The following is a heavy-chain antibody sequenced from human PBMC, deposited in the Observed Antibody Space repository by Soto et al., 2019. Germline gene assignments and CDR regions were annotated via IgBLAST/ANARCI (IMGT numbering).Heavy chain of an antibody. V-gene: IGHV3-9*01. CDR3: AKDRRAMNWYFDL. J-gene: IGHJ2*01. CDR2: INWNSRSI. CDR1: GFTFDDFA. Sequence: EVQLVESGGGLGQPGTSLRLSCAASGFTFDDFARHWVLPAPGKGLEWVAGINWNSRSIDYADSVKGRFIISRDNAKKSISLQLNNLRTADTAFYYCAKDRRAMNWYFDLWGRGNLVVVSS.